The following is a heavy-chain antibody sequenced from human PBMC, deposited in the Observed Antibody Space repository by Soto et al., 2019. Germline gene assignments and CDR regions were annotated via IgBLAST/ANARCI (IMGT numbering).Heavy chain of an antibody. CDR3: ARADPDASVGY. CDR2: ISYSGST. J-gene: IGHJ4*02. D-gene: IGHD3-16*01. Sequence: PSETLSLTCTVSGGSMSSHYWTWLRQPPGKGLEWIGYISYSGSTYYNPSLKSRVTISADTSRNQFSLKLSSVIAAVTAVYYCARADPDASVGYWGQGTLVTVSS. V-gene: IGHV4-59*11. CDR1: GGSMSSHY.